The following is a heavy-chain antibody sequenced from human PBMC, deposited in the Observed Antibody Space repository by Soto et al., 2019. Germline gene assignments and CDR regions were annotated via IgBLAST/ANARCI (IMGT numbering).Heavy chain of an antibody. V-gene: IGHV1-69*01. CDR3: ARDVSSDTTGFRGYDF. CDR2: FIPIFVSA. Sequence: QLHLVPAGAEVKTAGSSVKVSCKASGGTVRSYAITWVRQAPGIGPEWMGVFIPIFVSAHYAPKIQGRITITADESTSTAYMELSGHTSEDTAIYYCARDVSSDTTGFRGYDFWGQGTQVTVSS. J-gene: IGHJ4*02. D-gene: IGHD3-10*01. CDR1: GGTVRSYA.